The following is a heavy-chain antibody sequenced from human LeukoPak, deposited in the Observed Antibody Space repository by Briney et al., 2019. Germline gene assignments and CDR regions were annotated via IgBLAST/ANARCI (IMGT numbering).Heavy chain of an antibody. J-gene: IGHJ3*02. CDR3: AREPPTGRPNVFDM. Sequence: PGGSLRLSCAASGFTFSDYWMTWVRQAPGKGLEWVANIKPDGSEKYYVDSVRGRFTISRDNAKNSLYLQMNSLRVEDTAVYYCAREPPTGRPNVFDMWGLGTMVTVS. V-gene: IGHV3-7*01. CDR2: IKPDGSEK. CDR1: GFTFSDYW.